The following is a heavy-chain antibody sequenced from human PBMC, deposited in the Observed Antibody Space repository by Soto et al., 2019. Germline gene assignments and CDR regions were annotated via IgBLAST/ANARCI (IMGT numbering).Heavy chain of an antibody. CDR2: INHSGST. CDR1: GGSFSGYY. J-gene: IGHJ4*02. Sequence: PSETLSLTCAVYGGSFSGYYWSWIRQPPGKGLEWIGEINHSGSTNYNPSLKSRVTISVDTSKNQFSLKLSSVTAADTAVYYCARGPTYYDFWSGRTFDYWGQGTLVTVSS. V-gene: IGHV4-34*01. D-gene: IGHD3-3*01. CDR3: ARGPTYYDFWSGRTFDY.